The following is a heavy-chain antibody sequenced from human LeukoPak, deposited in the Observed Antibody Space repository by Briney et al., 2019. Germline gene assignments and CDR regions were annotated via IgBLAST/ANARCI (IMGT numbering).Heavy chain of an antibody. D-gene: IGHD1-26*01. Sequence: VASVKVSCKAFGYTFTGYYMHWVRQAPGQGLEWMGWINPNSGGTNYAQKFQGRVTMTRDTSISTAYMELSSLRSEDTAVYYCARGVYVWWELHRNWFDPWGQGTLVTVSS. CDR2: INPNSGGT. CDR1: GYTFTGYY. V-gene: IGHV1-2*02. CDR3: ARGVYVWWELHRNWFDP. J-gene: IGHJ5*02.